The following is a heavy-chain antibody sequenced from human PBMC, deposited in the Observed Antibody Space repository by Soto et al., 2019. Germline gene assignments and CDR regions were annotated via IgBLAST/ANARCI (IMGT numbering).Heavy chain of an antibody. J-gene: IGHJ4*02. CDR2: VNYNGRT. CDR1: GGSVSSGSYY. D-gene: IGHD3-3*01. Sequence: PSETLSLTCTVSGGSVSSGSYYWSWIRQSPGRGLEWIGIVNYNGRTTYNPSFKSRVTLSVDTSKNQFSLKLHSVTAADTAIYYCARVAVFGVVLDFWGQGTQVTVS. V-gene: IGHV4-61*01. CDR3: ARVAVFGVVLDF.